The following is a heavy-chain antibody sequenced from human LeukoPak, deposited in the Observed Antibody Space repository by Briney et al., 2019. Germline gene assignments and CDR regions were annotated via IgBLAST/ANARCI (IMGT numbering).Heavy chain of an antibody. CDR2: IYYSGST. CDR1: GGSISSYY. Sequence: PSETLSLTCTVSGGSISSYYWSWIRQPPGKGLEWIGYIYYSGSTNYNSSLKSRVTISVDTSKNQFSLKLSSVTAADTAVYYCARQKSLLYSSGWYQGFDYWGQGTLVTVSS. CDR3: ARQKSLLYSSGWYQGFDY. J-gene: IGHJ4*02. D-gene: IGHD6-19*01. V-gene: IGHV4-59*08.